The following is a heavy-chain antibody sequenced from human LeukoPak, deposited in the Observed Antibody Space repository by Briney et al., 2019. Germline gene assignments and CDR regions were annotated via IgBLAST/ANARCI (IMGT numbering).Heavy chain of an antibody. V-gene: IGHV3-33*01. Sequence: GGSLRLSCAASGFTFSSYGMHWVRQAPGKGLEWVAVIWYDGSNKYYADSVKGRLTISRDNSKNTLYLQMNSLRAEDTAVYYCARDILDNGMLYYFDYWGQGTLVTVSS. D-gene: IGHD1-14*01. CDR3: ARDILDNGMLYYFDY. CDR1: GFTFSSYG. J-gene: IGHJ4*02. CDR2: IWYDGSNK.